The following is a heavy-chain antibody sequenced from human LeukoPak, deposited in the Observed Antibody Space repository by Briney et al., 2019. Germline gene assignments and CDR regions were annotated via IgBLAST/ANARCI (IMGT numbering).Heavy chain of an antibody. J-gene: IGHJ4*02. CDR3: AKVGPDYSNNPLYFAS. V-gene: IGHV3-30*04. CDR1: GFTFSSYA. D-gene: IGHD4-11*01. Sequence: GRSLRLSCAASGFTFSSYAMHWVRQAPGKGLEWVAVISYDGSNKYYADSVKGRFTISRDNSKNTLYLQMNSLRAEDTAVYYCAKVGPDYSNNPLYFASWGQGTLVTVSS. CDR2: ISYDGSNK.